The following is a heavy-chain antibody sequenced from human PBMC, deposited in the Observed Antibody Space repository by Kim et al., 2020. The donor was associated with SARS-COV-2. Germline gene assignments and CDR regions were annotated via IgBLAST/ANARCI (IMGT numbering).Heavy chain of an antibody. Sequence: GGSLRLSCVASGFTFSSYAMHWVRQAPGKGLEWVALISYDGSDQFFADSVRGRFSISRDDSKSTLFLQMNSLRTEDTAVYYCAKDKTYCGHSVWLDYWG. CDR2: ISYDGSDQ. CDR1: GFTFSSYA. D-gene: IGHD3-10*01. CDR3: AKDKTYCGHSVWLDY. V-gene: IGHV3-30*18. J-gene: IGHJ4*01.